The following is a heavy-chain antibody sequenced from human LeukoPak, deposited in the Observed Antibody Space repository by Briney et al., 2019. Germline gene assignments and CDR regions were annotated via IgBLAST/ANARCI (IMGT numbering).Heavy chain of an antibody. V-gene: IGHV3-21*01. D-gene: IGHD6-19*01. CDR3: ARHRDSSGRYSDY. J-gene: IGHJ4*02. CDR2: ISTDSSYI. CDR1: GFTFSCYS. Sequence: GEALILSCAASGFTFSCYSMNSVGQAPGKGLEFVSSISTDSSYIYYADSVQGRFTISKDNSKNSLYLQMNSLRAEDTAVYYCARHRDSSGRYSDYWGQGTLVTVSS.